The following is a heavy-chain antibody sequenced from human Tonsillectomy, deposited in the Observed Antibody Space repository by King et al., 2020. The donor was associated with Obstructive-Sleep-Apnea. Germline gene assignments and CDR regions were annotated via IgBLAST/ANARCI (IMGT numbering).Heavy chain of an antibody. V-gene: IGHV1-69*01. CDR2: IIPIFGTA. Sequence: QLVQSGAEMKKPGSSVKVSCKASGGTFSSYAISWVRQAPGQGLEWMGGIIPIFGTANYAQKFQGRVTITADESTSTAYMERSSLRSEDTAVYYCARVTTKRFGDPRGWFDPWGQGTLVTVSS. J-gene: IGHJ5*02. CDR1: GGTFSSYA. D-gene: IGHD3-10*01. CDR3: ARVTTKRFGDPRGWFDP.